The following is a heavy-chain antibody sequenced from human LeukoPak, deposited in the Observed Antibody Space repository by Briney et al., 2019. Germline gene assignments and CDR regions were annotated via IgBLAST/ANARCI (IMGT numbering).Heavy chain of an antibody. CDR3: ARLVGHRVNYWAAFDI. Sequence: GESLKVSCRGSGYSFTSYWIGWVRQMPGKGLEWMGIIYPGDSDTRYSPSFQGQVTISADKSISTAYLQWSSLKASETAFYYCARLVGHRVNYWAAFDIWGQGTMVTVSS. D-gene: IGHD1-7*01. V-gene: IGHV5-51*01. CDR1: GYSFTSYW. CDR2: IYPGDSDT. J-gene: IGHJ3*02.